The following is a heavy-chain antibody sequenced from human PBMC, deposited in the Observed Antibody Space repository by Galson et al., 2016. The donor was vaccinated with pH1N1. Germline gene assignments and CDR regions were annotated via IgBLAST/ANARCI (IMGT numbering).Heavy chain of an antibody. CDR3: AKLDGYNWEYFQH. CDR1: GFTFDDYA. CDR2: ISWNSGSI. V-gene: IGHV3-9*01. Sequence: SLRLSCAASGFTFDDYAMHWVRQAPGKGLEWVSGISWNSGSIGYADSVKGRFTISRDNAKNSLYLQMNSLRAEDTALYYCAKLDGYNWEYFQHWGQGTLVTGSS. D-gene: IGHD5-24*01. J-gene: IGHJ1*01.